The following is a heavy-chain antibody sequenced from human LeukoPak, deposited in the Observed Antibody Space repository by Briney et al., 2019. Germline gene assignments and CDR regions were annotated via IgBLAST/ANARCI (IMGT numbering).Heavy chain of an antibody. J-gene: IGHJ5*02. CDR3: AKEPREYCSSTSCPNWFDL. Sequence: GGSRRLSCAASGFTFNRYAMSWVRQAAGQGLEWVSAISASGGTTYYADSVKGRFTISRDNSENTLFLQMNSLRAEDMAVYYCAKEPREYCSSTSCPNWFDLWGQGTLVTVSS. CDR1: GFTFNRYA. CDR2: ISASGGTT. V-gene: IGHV3-23*01. D-gene: IGHD2-2*01.